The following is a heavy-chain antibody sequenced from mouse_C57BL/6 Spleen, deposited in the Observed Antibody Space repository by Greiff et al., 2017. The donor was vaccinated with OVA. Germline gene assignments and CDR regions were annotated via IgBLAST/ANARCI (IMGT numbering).Heavy chain of an antibody. D-gene: IGHD2-4*01. CDR2: INPNNGGT. V-gene: IGHV1-18*01. CDR1: GYTFTDYN. CDR3: ARRYDYVPYYAMDY. J-gene: IGHJ4*01. Sequence: EVKLMESGPELVKPGASVKIPCKASGYTFTDYNMDWVKQSHGKSLEWIGAINPNNGGTIYNQKFKGKATLTVDKSSSTAYMELRSLTSEDTAVYYCARRYDYVPYYAMDYWGQGTSVTVSS.